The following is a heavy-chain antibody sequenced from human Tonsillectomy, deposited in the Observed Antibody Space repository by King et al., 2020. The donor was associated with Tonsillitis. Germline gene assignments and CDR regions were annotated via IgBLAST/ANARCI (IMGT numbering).Heavy chain of an antibody. Sequence: VQLVESGGGLVQPGGSLRLSCAASGFTFSSYWMSWVRQAPGKGLEWVANIKQDGSGKYYLDSVKGRFTISRDNAKNSLYLQMNSLRAEDTAVYYCAREIRNYYDSSGYYWGYFDYWGQGTLVTVSS. V-gene: IGHV3-7*01. CDR2: IKQDGSGK. CDR1: GFTFSSYW. J-gene: IGHJ4*02. CDR3: AREIRNYYDSSGYYWGYFDY. D-gene: IGHD3-22*01.